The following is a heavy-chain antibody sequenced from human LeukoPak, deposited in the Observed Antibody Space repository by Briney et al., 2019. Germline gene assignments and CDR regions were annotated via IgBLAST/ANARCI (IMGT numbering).Heavy chain of an antibody. CDR3: ARGRYCSADICSGGDAFDI. J-gene: IGHJ3*02. CDR1: GGSINNYY. D-gene: IGHD2-15*01. CDR2: IYTRGST. Sequence: SETLSLTCTVSGGSINNYYWSWIRQPAGKGLEWIGRIYTRGSTNYNPSFKSRVTMSVDTSKNQFSLKPSSVTAADTAVYYCARGRYCSADICSGGDAFDIWGQGTMVSVSS. V-gene: IGHV4-4*07.